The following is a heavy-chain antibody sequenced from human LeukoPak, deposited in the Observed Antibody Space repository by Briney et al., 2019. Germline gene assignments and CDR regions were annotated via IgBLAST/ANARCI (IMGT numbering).Heavy chain of an antibody. CDR2: INSAGSIT. CDR3: ARGNPLIDY. CDR1: GFTFSSYW. Sequence: GGSLRLSCAASGFTFSSYWMHWVRQAPGKGLVWVSHINSAGSITRYADSVKGRFTISRDNAKNTLYLQMNSLRAEDTAVYYCARGNPLIDYWGQGTLVTVSS. V-gene: IGHV3-74*01. D-gene: IGHD1-14*01. J-gene: IGHJ4*02.